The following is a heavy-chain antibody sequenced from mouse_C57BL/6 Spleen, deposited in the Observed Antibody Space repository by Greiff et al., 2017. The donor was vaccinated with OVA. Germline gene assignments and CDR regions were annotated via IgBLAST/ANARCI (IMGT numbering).Heavy chain of an antibody. CDR3: ARSDYYYGSSAWFAY. CDR2: IDPANGNT. Sequence: EVQLQQSVAELVRPGASVKLSCTASGFNIKNTYMHWVKQRPEQGMEWIGRIDPANGNTKYAPKFQGKATITADTSSNTAYLQLSSLTSEDTAIYYCARSDYYYGSSAWFAYWGQGTLVTVSA. CDR1: GFNIKNTY. V-gene: IGHV14-3*01. D-gene: IGHD1-1*01. J-gene: IGHJ3*01.